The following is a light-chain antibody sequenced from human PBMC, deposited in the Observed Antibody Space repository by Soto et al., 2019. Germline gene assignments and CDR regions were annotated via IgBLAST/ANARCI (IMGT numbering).Light chain of an antibody. CDR2: AAS. CDR3: QSYTGAPWT. CDR1: QGISTY. J-gene: IGKJ1*01. V-gene: IGKV1-27*01. Sequence: DIQMTQSPSSLSASVGDRVTITCRASQGISTYLVWYQQKPGTVPKLLIFAASTLQSGVPSRFSGSGSGTDFTLTISSLQPEDVATYYCQSYTGAPWTFGQGTQVEI.